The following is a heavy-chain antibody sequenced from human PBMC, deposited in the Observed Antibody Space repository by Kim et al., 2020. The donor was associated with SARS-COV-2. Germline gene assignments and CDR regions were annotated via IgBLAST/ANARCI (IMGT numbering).Heavy chain of an antibody. Sequence: SGPTLVNPTQTLTLTCTFSGFSLSTSGMCVSWIRQPPGKALEWLALIDWDDDKYYSTSLKTRLTISKDTSKNQVVLTMTNMDPVDTATYYCARIRVAAADPHHYYYYGMDVWGQGTTVTVSS. D-gene: IGHD6-13*01. CDR3: ARIRVAAADPHHYYYYGMDV. CDR1: GFSLSTSGMC. CDR2: IDWDDDK. V-gene: IGHV2-70*01. J-gene: IGHJ6*02.